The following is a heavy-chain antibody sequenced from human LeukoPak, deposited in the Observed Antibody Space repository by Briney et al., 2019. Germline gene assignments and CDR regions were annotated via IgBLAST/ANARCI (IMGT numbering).Heavy chain of an antibody. CDR2: ISAYNGDT. V-gene: IGHV1-18*01. D-gene: IGHD6-13*01. Sequence: ASVKVSCKASGYIFTSYSISWVRQAPGQGLEWMGWISAYNGDTNYVQKFQGRVTMTTDTSTSTAYMELKSLRSDDTAVYYCAREEGAPIAAANIWGLGTKVTVCS. CDR1: GYIFTSYS. J-gene: IGHJ3*02. CDR3: AREEGAPIAAANI.